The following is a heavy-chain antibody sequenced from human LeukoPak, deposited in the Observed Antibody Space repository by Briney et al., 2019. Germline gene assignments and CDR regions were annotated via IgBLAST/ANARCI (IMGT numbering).Heavy chain of an antibody. CDR3: AKRDPGYYYHMDV. J-gene: IGHJ6*02. Sequence: PGGSLRLSCAVSGFTFSIYAMTWVRQAPGKGLEWVSTISGSGDTTYYADSVKGRFTIPRDNSKNTLYLQMNSLRAEDTAVYYCAKRDPGYYYHMDVWGQGTTVTVSS. CDR2: ISGSGDTT. V-gene: IGHV3-23*01. CDR1: GFTFSIYA.